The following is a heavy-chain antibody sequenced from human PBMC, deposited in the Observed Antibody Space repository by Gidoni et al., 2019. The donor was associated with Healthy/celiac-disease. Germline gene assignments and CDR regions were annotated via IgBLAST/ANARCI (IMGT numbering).Heavy chain of an antibody. CDR2: ISYDGSNK. CDR3: AKDVRMRNYFDY. CDR1: GFTFSSYG. D-gene: IGHD2-8*01. V-gene: IGHV3-30*18. Sequence: QVALLESGGGVVQPGRSLRLSCAASGFTFSSYGMHWVRQAPGQGLEWVAVISYDGSNKYYADAVKGRFTISRDNSKNTLYLQMNSLRAEDTAVYYCAKDVRMRNYFDYWGQGTLVTVSS. J-gene: IGHJ4*02.